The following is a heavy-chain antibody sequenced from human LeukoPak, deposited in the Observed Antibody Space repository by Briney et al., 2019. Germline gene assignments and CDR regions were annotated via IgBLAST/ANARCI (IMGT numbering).Heavy chain of an antibody. CDR2: IKQDGSER. J-gene: IGHJ4*02. Sequence: GSLRLSCAASGFTFSNSWMYWVRQAPGKGLEWVANIKQDGSERYYVDSVKGRFTISRDNAKNSLYLQMSSLRAEDTAVYYCAREDGGYGGGFDYWGQGTLVTVSS. V-gene: IGHV3-7*03. CDR1: GFTFSNSW. CDR3: AREDGGYGGGFDY. D-gene: IGHD5-12*01.